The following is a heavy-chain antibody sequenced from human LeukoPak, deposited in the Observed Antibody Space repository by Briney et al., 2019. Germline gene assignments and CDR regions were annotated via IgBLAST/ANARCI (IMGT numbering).Heavy chain of an antibody. CDR3: ARDRRDGYKDWFDP. CDR1: GFTFSSYW. V-gene: IGHV3-74*01. CDR2: INSDGSNT. D-gene: IGHD5-24*01. Sequence: GGSLRLSCAASGFTFSSYWMHWVRQTPGKGLLWVSRINSDGSNTNYADSVKGRFTISRDNAKNTLYLQMNSLRAEDTAVYYCARDRRDGYKDWFDPWGQGTLVTVSS. J-gene: IGHJ5*02.